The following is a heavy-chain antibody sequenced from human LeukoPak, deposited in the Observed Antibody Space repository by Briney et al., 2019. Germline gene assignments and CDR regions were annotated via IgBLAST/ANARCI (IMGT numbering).Heavy chain of an antibody. Sequence: SETLSLTCTVSGGSISSSSYYWGWIRQPPGKGLESIVSIYDSGSTYYNPSLKSRLTMSVDTSKNQCSLKLSSVTAADTAVYYCARRDRYCSSTSCYGHRFDPWGQGTLVTVSS. CDR3: ARRDRYCSSTSCYGHRFDP. D-gene: IGHD2-2*01. J-gene: IGHJ5*02. CDR1: GGSISSSSYY. CDR2: IYDSGST. V-gene: IGHV4-39*01.